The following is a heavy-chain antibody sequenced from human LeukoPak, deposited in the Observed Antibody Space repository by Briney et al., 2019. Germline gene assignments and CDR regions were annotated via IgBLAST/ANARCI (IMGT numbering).Heavy chain of an antibody. J-gene: IGHJ4*02. CDR1: GFTFSSYG. V-gene: IGHV3-23*01. CDR3: AKIPTRIVSSFGY. CDR2: ISGSGGST. Sequence: QPGRSLRLSCAASGFTFSSYGMHWVRQAPGKGLEWVSAISGSGGSTYYADSVKGRFTISRDNSKNTLYLQMNSLRAEDTAVYYCAKIPTRIVSSFGYWGQGTLVTVSS. D-gene: IGHD1-14*01.